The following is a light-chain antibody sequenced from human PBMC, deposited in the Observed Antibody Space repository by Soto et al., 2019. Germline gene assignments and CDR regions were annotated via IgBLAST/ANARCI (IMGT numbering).Light chain of an antibody. CDR3: QQYSSYSAWT. CDR2: DAS. J-gene: IGKJ1*01. Sequence: DIVMTHSPDSLAVSLGERATINCKSTQSVLCSSDKKHYLAWYQPKPGKAPKLXXYDASSLQSGVPPRFSGSGSGTELALTIRSLQPDDIATYSCQQYSSYSAWTFGEGTKVDIK. V-gene: IGKV4-1*01. CDR1: QSVLCSSDKKHY.